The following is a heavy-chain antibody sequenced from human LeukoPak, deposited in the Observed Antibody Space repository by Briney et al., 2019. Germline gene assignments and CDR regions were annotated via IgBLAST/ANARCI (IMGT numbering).Heavy chain of an antibody. D-gene: IGHD6-19*01. CDR3: AKGGGSGWYGHWYFDL. J-gene: IGHJ2*01. Sequence: GSLRLSCAASGFTFSSYGMHWVRQAPGKGLEWVAFIRSDGSNKYYADSVKGRFTISRDNSKNTLYLQMNSLRAEDTAVYYCAKGGGSGWYGHWYFDLWGRGTLVTVSS. CDR2: IRSDGSNK. CDR1: GFTFSSYG. V-gene: IGHV3-30*02.